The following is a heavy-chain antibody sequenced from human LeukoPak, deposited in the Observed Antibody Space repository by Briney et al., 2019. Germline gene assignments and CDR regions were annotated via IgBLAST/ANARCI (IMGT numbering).Heavy chain of an antibody. CDR1: GGSFSGYY. J-gene: IGHJ6*02. D-gene: IGHD3-3*01. CDR3: ARGYYDFWSGYSTIYGMDV. Sequence: SETLSLTCAVYGGSFSGYYWSWNRQPPGKGLEWIGEINHSGSTNYNPSLKSRVTISVDTSKNQFSLKLSSVTAADTAVYYCARGYYDFWSGYSTIYGMDVWGQGTTVTVSS. CDR2: INHSGST. V-gene: IGHV4-34*01.